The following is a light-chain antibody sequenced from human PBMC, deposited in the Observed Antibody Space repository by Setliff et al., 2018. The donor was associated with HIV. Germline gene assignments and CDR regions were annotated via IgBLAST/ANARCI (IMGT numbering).Light chain of an antibody. V-gene: IGLV2-14*01. CDR1: SSDVGGYNY. J-gene: IGLJ1*01. CDR3: SSYTSSSTYV. Sequence: LTQSASVSGSPGQSITISCTGSSSDVGGYNYVSWFQQYPGKAPKLMIYEVNNRPSGVSDRFSGSKSGNTASLTISGLQAEDEADYYCSSYTSSSTYVFGTGTKVTVL. CDR2: EVN.